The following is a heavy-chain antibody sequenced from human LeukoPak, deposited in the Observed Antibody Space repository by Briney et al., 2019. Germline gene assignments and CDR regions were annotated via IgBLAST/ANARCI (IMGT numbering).Heavy chain of an antibody. V-gene: IGHV1-69*05. CDR2: IIPIFGKA. D-gene: IGHD4-11*01. J-gene: IGHJ6*03. CDR1: GGTFSNYA. Sequence: SVKVSCKASGGTFSNYAVSWVRQAPGQGLEWMGGIIPIFGKANYAQKFQGRVTIITDESMTTTYMELSSLRSEDTAVYFCARGDYSNYRGYYYYYYMDVWGKGTTVTVSS. CDR3: ARGDYSNYRGYYYYYYMDV.